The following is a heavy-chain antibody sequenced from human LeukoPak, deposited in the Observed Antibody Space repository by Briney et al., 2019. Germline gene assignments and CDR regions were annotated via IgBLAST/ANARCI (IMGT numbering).Heavy chain of an antibody. D-gene: IGHD2-15*01. CDR1: GGSVSNSNYY. CDR3: ARQRGYCSGGSCYGMFDY. CDR2: IYYSGST. J-gene: IGHJ4*02. V-gene: IGHV4-39*01. Sequence: SETLSLTCTVSGGSVSNSNYYCGWVRQPPGKGLEWIGSIYYSGSTYYNPSLKSRVTISVDTSKNQLSLKLSSVTAADTAVYYCARQRGYCSGGSCYGMFDYWGQGTLVTVSS.